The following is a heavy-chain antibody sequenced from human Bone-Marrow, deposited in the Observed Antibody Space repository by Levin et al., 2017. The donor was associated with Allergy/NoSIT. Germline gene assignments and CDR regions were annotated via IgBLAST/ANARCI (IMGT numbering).Heavy chain of an antibody. CDR1: GFTFSTYG. D-gene: IGHD6-19*01. J-gene: IGHJ4*02. CDR2: IGSAGDT. Sequence: GGSLRLSCAASGFTFSTYGMDWVRQATGNGLEWVSHIGSAGDTWYSDSVKGRFTISRENAKNSLYLQMNSLSAGDTAVYYCARDSGSGLDYWGQGTLVTVSS. V-gene: IGHV3-13*01. CDR3: ARDSGSGLDY.